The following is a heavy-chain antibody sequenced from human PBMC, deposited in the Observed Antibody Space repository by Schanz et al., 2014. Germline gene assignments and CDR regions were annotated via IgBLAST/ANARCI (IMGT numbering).Heavy chain of an antibody. V-gene: IGHV1-46*01. CDR1: GYPFTNYY. Sequence: QVHLEQSGPEVKKPGASVKLSCRASGYPFTNYYIHWVRQAPGQGLEWMGIINPSGGSTSYAQKFQGRVTMTRDTSTSTVYMELRSLISDDTAVYYCVRDAGWAFGDYHGMDVCGQGTSVTVSS. J-gene: IGHJ6*02. D-gene: IGHD3-10*01. CDR3: VRDAGWAFGDYHGMDV. CDR2: INPSGGST.